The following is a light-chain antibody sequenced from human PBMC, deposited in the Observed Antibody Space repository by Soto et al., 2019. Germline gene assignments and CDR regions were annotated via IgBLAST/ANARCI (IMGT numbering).Light chain of an antibody. CDR3: QHFGSSLT. V-gene: IGKV3D-15*01. CDR2: DAS. CDR1: QSISDT. J-gene: IGKJ4*01. Sequence: EIVMTQSPATLSVSPGGRATLSCRASQSISDTLAWYQQKPGQAPRLLIYDASSRATGIPARFSGSGSGTDFTLTISSLEPEDFAVYYCQHFGSSLTFGGGTKVDIK.